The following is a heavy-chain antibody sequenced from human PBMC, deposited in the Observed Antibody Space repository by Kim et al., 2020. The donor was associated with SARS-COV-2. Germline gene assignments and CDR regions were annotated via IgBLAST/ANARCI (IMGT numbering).Heavy chain of an antibody. CDR3: ARGQLLWFGELWRRDYYYYGMDV. CDR1: GFTFSSYN. J-gene: IGHJ6*02. Sequence: GGSLRLSCAASGFTFSSYNMNWVRQAPGKGLEWVSSISSSSSYIYYADSVKGRFTISRDNAKNSLFLQRNSLRAEDTAVYYCARGQLLWFGELWRRDYYYYGMDVWGQGTTVTVSS. D-gene: IGHD3-10*01. V-gene: IGHV3-21*01. CDR2: ISSSSSYI.